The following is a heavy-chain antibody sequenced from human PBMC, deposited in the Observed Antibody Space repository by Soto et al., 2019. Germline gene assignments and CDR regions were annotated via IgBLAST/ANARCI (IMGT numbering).Heavy chain of an antibody. CDR3: ARGGASSKWLDP. D-gene: IGHD3-10*01. CDR1: GVSSMSYY. CDR2: IYYSGTT. J-gene: IGHJ5*02. V-gene: IGHV4-59*01. Sequence: WDTLSLTYPVSGVSSMSYYLSLIRPPPGKGLEWIGYIYYSGTTNYNPSLKSRVTISVDTSKNQFSLQLTSVTAADTAIYYCARGGASSKWLDPWGQGTWVNGSS.